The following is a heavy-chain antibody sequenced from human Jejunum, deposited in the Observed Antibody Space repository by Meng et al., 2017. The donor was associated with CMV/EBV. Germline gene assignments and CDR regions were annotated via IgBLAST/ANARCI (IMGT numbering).Heavy chain of an antibody. CDR1: GFTFSGSA. V-gene: IGHV3-73*01. J-gene: IGHJ4*02. CDR2: IRSKANSYAT. CDR3: TRTRFGELVNYFDS. Sequence: SGFTFSGSAMHWVRQASGKGLEWVGRIRSKANSYATAYAASVKGRFTISRDDSNNTAYLQMNSLKTEDTAVYYCTRTRFGELVNYFDSWGQGTLVTVSS. D-gene: IGHD3-10*01.